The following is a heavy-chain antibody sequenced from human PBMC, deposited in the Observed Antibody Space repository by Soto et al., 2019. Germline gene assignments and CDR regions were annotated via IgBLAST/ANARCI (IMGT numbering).Heavy chain of an antibody. CDR2: ISAYNGNT. V-gene: IGHV1-18*01. Sequence: GASVKVSCKASGYTFTSYGISWVRQAPGQGLEWMGWISAYNGNTNYAQKPQGRVTMTTDTSTSTAYMELRSLRSDDTAVYYCARIIAVAGYNWFDPWGQGTLVTVSS. D-gene: IGHD6-19*01. J-gene: IGHJ5*02. CDR3: ARIIAVAGYNWFDP. CDR1: GYTFTSYG.